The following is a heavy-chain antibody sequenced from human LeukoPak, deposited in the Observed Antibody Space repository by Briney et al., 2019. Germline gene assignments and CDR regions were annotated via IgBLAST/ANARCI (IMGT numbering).Heavy chain of an antibody. V-gene: IGHV4-34*01. CDR1: GGSFSGYY. CDR3: ANGSGRYKVGNAFDI. J-gene: IGHJ3*02. Sequence: SETLSPTCAVYGGSFSGYYWSWIRQPPGKGLEWIGEINHSGSTNYNPSLKSRVTISVDTSKNQFSLKLSSVTAADTAVYYCANGSGRYKVGNAFDIWGQGTMVTVSS. D-gene: IGHD3-10*01. CDR2: INHSGST.